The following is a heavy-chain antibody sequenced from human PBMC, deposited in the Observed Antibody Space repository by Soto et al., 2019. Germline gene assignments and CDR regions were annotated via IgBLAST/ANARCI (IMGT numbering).Heavy chain of an antibody. Sequence: PGESLKISCKGSGYSFTSYWISWVRQMPGKGLEWMGRIDPSDSYTNYSPFFQGHVTISADKSISTAYLQWSSLKASDTAMYYCAALRFLDYGAFDIWGQGTMVTVS. CDR2: IDPSDSYT. CDR1: GYSFTSYW. D-gene: IGHD3-3*01. J-gene: IGHJ3*02. CDR3: AALRFLDYGAFDI. V-gene: IGHV5-10-1*01.